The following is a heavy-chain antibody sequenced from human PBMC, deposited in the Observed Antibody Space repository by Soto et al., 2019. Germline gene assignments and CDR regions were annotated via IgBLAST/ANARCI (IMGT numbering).Heavy chain of an antibody. J-gene: IGHJ1*01. CDR1: GLTFSNYG. Sequence: EVQLLESGGGLVQPGGSLRLSCAASGLTFSNYGMTWVRQAPGKGLEWVSAISGSGDTYNVDSLKGRFSIPRDNSKSTLFLQMNSLRAEDTAVYYCATYGGDSGGFEYFKHWGQGTLVTVSS. CDR2: ISGSGDT. V-gene: IGHV3-23*01. D-gene: IGHD2-21*02. CDR3: ATYGGDSGGFEYFKH.